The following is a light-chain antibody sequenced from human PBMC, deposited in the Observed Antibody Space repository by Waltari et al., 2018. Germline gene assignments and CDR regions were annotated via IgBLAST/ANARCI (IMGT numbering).Light chain of an antibody. CDR2: KDS. CDR3: QSADSSGIYWV. J-gene: IGLJ2*01. Sequence: SYELTQPPSVSVSPGQTARITCSADPLQKQYAYCFQQKPGQAPVLMIYKDSERPSGIPERFSGSSSGTTVTLTISGVQAEDEADYYCQSADSSGIYWVFGGGTKLTVL. CDR1: PLQKQY. V-gene: IGLV3-25*03.